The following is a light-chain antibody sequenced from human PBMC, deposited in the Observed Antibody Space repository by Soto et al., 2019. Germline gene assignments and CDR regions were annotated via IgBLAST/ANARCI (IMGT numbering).Light chain of an antibody. Sequence: DIVLTQSPDSLAVSVGERAAINCKSSQTLLSSSDNRNYLGWFQQKPGQPPRLLFSWSSTREFGVPDRFSGSGSGTDFTLTINSLQPEDVAVYYCQQYFDAPLTFGGGTKVEI. CDR2: WSS. J-gene: IGKJ4*01. CDR1: QTLLSSSDNRNY. CDR3: QQYFDAPLT. V-gene: IGKV4-1*01.